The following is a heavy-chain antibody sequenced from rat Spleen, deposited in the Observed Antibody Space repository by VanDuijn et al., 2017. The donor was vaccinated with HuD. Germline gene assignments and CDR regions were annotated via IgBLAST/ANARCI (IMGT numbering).Heavy chain of an antibody. CDR2: ISYDGSST. D-gene: IGHD1-1*01. Sequence: EVQLVESDGGLVQPGRSLKLSCAASGFTFSDYYMAWVRQAPTKGLEWVATISYDGSSTYYRDSVKGRFTISRDNAKSTLHLQMDSLRSEDTATYYCARAPPYYGFDYWGQGVMVTVSS. J-gene: IGHJ2*01. CDR3: ARAPPYYGFDY. CDR1: GFTFSDYY. V-gene: IGHV5-29*01.